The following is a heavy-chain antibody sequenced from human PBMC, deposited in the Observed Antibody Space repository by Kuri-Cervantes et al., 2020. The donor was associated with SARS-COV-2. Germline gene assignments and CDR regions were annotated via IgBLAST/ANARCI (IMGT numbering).Heavy chain of an antibody. Sequence: GSLRLSCTVSGGSISSHYWSWIRQPPGKGLEWIGYIYYSGSTNYNPSLKSRVTMSVDTSKNQFSLKLSSVTAADTAVYYCARDTVMITFGGVIVYPDYWGQGTLVTVSS. D-gene: IGHD3-16*02. J-gene: IGHJ4*02. CDR1: GGSISSHY. CDR2: IYYSGST. CDR3: ARDTVMITFGGVIVYPDY. V-gene: IGHV4-59*11.